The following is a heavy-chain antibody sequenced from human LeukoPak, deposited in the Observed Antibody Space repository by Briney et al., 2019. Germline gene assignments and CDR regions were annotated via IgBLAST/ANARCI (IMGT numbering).Heavy chain of an antibody. J-gene: IGHJ5*02. Sequence: SETLSLTCTASGGSISSTSYYWGWIRQPAGKGLEWIGRIYTSGSTNYNPSLKSRVTISVDTSKNQFSLKLSSVTAADTAVYYCARNIAAVNWFDPWGQGTLVTVSS. V-gene: IGHV4-61*02. D-gene: IGHD6-13*01. CDR3: ARNIAAVNWFDP. CDR2: IYTSGST. CDR1: GGSISSTSYY.